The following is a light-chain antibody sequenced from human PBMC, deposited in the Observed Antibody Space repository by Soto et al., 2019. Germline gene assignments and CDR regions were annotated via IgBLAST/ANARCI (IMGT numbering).Light chain of an antibody. Sequence: EMVMTQSPATLSVSPGERATLSCRASQNLSRNLAWYQQQPGQAPRLLIYGASTRATGIPARFSGSGSGTDSTLTISSQQSEDVAEYCCQQYGSWPHTFGQGTKLEIK. CDR2: GAS. V-gene: IGKV3-15*01. CDR3: QQYGSWPHT. CDR1: QNLSRN. J-gene: IGKJ2*01.